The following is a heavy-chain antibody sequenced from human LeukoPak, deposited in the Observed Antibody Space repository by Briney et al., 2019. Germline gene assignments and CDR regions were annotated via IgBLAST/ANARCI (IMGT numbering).Heavy chain of an antibody. V-gene: IGHV4-59*01. CDR2: ISHSGST. CDR1: GGFISRDS. J-gene: IGHJ2*01. D-gene: IGHD3-9*01. Sequence: SETLSLTCTVSGGFISRDSWSWIRQPPGKGLEWIGYISHSGSTDYKPSLESRVTISLDRSNNQFSLELDSVTAADTAVYYCARVGAKLTGVGWFFDLWGRGTLVTVSS. CDR3: ARVGAKLTGVGWFFDL.